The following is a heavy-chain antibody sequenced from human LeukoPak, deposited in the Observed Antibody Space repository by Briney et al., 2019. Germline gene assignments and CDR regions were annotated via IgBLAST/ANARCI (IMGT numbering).Heavy chain of an antibody. D-gene: IGHD6-13*01. Sequence: ASVKVSCKASGYIFTGNYIHWVRQAPGQGLEWMGRINPNTGATISAQNFQGRVTMTRDMSITTVYIELSALTSDDTAVFYCAREVGYSTSYYGRFDPWGQGTLVTVSS. CDR2: INPNTGAT. CDR1: GYIFTGNY. J-gene: IGHJ5*02. CDR3: AREVGYSTSYYGRFDP. V-gene: IGHV1-2*06.